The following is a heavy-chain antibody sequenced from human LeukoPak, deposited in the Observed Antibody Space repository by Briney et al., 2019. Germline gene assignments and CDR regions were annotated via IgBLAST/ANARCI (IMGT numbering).Heavy chain of an antibody. CDR3: ARLLGGWELMNGYFDY. V-gene: IGHV5-51*01. Sequence: GESLQISCKGSGYSFTSYWIGWVRQMPGKGLEWMGIIYPGDSDTRYSPPFQGQVTISADKSISTAYLQWSSLKASDTAMYYCARLLGGWELMNGYFDYWGQGTLVTVSS. J-gene: IGHJ4*02. CDR2: IYPGDSDT. CDR1: GYSFTSYW. D-gene: IGHD1-26*01.